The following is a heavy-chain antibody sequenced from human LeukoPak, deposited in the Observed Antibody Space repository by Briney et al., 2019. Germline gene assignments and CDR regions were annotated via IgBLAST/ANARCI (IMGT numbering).Heavy chain of an antibody. Sequence: PGGSLRLSCAASGFTFSSYWISWVRQAPGKGLEWVANIKQDGSQKYYMDSVKGRLTISRDNAKNSLYLEMSGLRAEDTAVYYCARESGSAVAGRGPFVYWGQGTLVTVSS. D-gene: IGHD6-19*01. CDR3: ARESGSAVAGRGPFVY. J-gene: IGHJ4*02. CDR2: IKQDGSQK. CDR1: GFTFSSYW. V-gene: IGHV3-7*05.